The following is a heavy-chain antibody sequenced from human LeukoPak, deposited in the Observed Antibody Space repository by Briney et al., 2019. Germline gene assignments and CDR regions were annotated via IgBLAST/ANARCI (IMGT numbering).Heavy chain of an antibody. CDR3: ARVLGSVLDY. V-gene: IGHV3-53*01. D-gene: IGHD3-10*01. CDR2: IYSGGST. CDR1: GFAVSSNY. Sequence: PGGSLRLSCAASGFAVSSNYMSWVRQAPGKGLEWVSIIYSGGSTYYADSVKGRFTISRDNSKSTLSLQLNSLRAEDTAVYYCARVLGSVLDYWGQGTLVTVSS. J-gene: IGHJ4*02.